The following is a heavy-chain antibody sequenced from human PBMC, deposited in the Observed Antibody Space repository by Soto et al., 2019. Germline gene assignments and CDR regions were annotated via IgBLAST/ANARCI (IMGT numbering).Heavy chain of an antibody. CDR1: GGSISSGGYY. Sequence: SETLSLTCTVSGGSISSGGYYWSWIRQHPGKGLEWIGYIYYSGSTYYNPSLKSRVTISVDTSKNQFSLKLSSVTAADTAVYYCARSRDRYCSGGSCYPINWFDPWGQGTLVTVSS. CDR2: IYYSGST. V-gene: IGHV4-31*03. CDR3: ARSRDRYCSGGSCYPINWFDP. J-gene: IGHJ5*02. D-gene: IGHD2-15*01.